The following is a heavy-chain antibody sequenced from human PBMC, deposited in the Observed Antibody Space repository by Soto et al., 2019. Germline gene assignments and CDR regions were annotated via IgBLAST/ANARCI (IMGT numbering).Heavy chain of an antibody. Sequence: AGGSLRLSCAASGFTFSSYAMSWVRQAPGKGLEWVSAISGSGGSTYYADSVKGRFTISRDNAKNSLFLQMNSLRGEDTAVYYCARSGLALPYSASHWFDPWGHGTLVTVSS. V-gene: IGHV3-23*01. CDR2: ISGSGGST. D-gene: IGHD3-22*01. CDR1: GFTFSSYA. CDR3: ARSGLALPYSASHWFDP. J-gene: IGHJ5*02.